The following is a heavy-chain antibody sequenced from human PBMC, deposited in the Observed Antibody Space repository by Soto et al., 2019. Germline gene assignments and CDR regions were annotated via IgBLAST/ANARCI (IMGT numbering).Heavy chain of an antibody. Sequence: EEQLVESGGALVQPGGSLRLSCVASGFSVSSGYMNWVRQAPGKGPEWVSVIYRGGTTYEADFVKGRFTISRHDSKNTLYLQMNSLRPEDTAVYHCARANDFNAFDIWGPGTMVTVSS. CDR1: GFSVSSGY. J-gene: IGHJ3*02. D-gene: IGHD1-1*01. CDR3: ARANDFNAFDI. CDR2: IYRGGTT. V-gene: IGHV3-53*04.